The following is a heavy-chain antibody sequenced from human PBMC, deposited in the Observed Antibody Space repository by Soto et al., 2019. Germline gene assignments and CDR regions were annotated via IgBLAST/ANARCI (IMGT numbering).Heavy chain of an antibody. CDR1: GYSFTSYW. CDR3: ARQLDPAWRYCTNGVCYLYYYYGMDV. V-gene: IGHV5-51*01. Sequence: EVQLVQSGAEVKKPGESLKISCKGSGYSFTSYWIGWVRQMPGKGLEWMGIIYPGDSDTRYSPSFQGQVTISADKSISTAYLQWSSLKASDTAMYYCARQLDPAWRYCTNGVCYLYYYYGMDVWGQGTTVTVSS. J-gene: IGHJ6*02. CDR2: IYPGDSDT. D-gene: IGHD2-8*01.